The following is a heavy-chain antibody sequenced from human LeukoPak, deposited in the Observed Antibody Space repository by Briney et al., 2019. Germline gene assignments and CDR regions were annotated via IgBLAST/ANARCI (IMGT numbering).Heavy chain of an antibody. CDR2: ISGSGATI. V-gene: IGHV3-23*01. D-gene: IGHD1-1*01. Sequence: GGSLRLSCAASGFTFSTYGMSWVRQAPGKGLEWVSGISGSGATIYYADSVRGRFTISRDNSKNTLYLQMNSLRAEDTSVYYCAKSPGTTGWFDPWGQGTLVTVSS. CDR1: GFTFSTYG. J-gene: IGHJ5*02. CDR3: AKSPGTTGWFDP.